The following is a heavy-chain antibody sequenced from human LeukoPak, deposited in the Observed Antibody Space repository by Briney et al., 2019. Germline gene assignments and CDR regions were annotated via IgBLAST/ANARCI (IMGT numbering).Heavy chain of an antibody. CDR1: GFTFSSYA. D-gene: IGHD2-15*01. Sequence: PPGGSLRLSGAASGFTFSSYAMSWVRQAPGKGLEWVSAISGSGGSTYYADSVKGRFTISRDNSKNTLYLQMNSLRAEDTAVYYCAKRGCSGGSCYSDMYYFDYWGQGTLVTVSS. J-gene: IGHJ4*02. V-gene: IGHV3-23*01. CDR3: AKRGCSGGSCYSDMYYFDY. CDR2: ISGSGGST.